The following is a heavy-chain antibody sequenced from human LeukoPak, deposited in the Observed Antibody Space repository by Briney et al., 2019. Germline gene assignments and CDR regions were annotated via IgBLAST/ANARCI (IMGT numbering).Heavy chain of an antibody. CDR3: ARDSDISWYHGQFAP. V-gene: IGHV4-59*01. J-gene: IGHJ5*02. Sequence: PSETLSLTCTVSGGSITSYYWSWIRQPPGKGLEWIGYIYYSGSTNYNPSLKSRVTISVDTSKNQFSLKLSSVTAADTAVYYCARDSDISWYHGQFAPWGQGTLVTVSS. D-gene: IGHD6-13*01. CDR1: GGSITSYY. CDR2: IYYSGST.